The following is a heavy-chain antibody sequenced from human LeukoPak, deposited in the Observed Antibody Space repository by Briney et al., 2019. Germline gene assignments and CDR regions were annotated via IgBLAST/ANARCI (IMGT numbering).Heavy chain of an antibody. D-gene: IGHD4-17*01. J-gene: IGHJ6*02. CDR1: GFSFSSYS. CDR2: ISSSSSYI. CDR3: ARGTVTTPWDMDV. Sequence: GGSLRLSCAASGFSFSSYSMNWVRQAPGKGLEWVSTISSSSSYIYYADSVEGRFTISRDNAKNSLYLQMNSLRAEDTAVYYCARGTVTTPWDMDVWGQGTTVTVSS. V-gene: IGHV3-21*01.